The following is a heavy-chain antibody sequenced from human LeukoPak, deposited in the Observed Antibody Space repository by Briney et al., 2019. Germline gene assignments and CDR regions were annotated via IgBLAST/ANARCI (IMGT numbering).Heavy chain of an antibody. CDR1: GVTFSGYW. D-gene: IGHD2-8*02. CDR3: AREDNDSTGGIAFDI. V-gene: IGHV3-7*01. Sequence: GGSLRLSCAGSGVTFSGYWLNWVRKAQGKGQEWVANIRADGSEKNYLDSVKGRFTISRDNAKNTLYLQMNSLRAEDTAVYYCAREDNDSTGGIAFDIWGQGTMVTVSS. CDR2: IRADGSEK. J-gene: IGHJ3*02.